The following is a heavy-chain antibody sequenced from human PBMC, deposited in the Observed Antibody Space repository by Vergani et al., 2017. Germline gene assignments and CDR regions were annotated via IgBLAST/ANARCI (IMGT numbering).Heavy chain of an antibody. CDR3: AKDAGSGSYYATLDD. J-gene: IGHJ4*02. Sequence: QVQLVESGGGVVQPGRSLRLSCAASGFTFSSYGMHWVRQAPGKGLEWVAVISYDGSNKYYADSVKGRFTISRDNSKNTLYLQMNSLRAEDTAVYYCAKDAGSGSYYATLDDWGQGRRVTVSA. V-gene: IGHV3-30*18. D-gene: IGHD3-10*01. CDR1: GFTFSSYG. CDR2: ISYDGSNK.